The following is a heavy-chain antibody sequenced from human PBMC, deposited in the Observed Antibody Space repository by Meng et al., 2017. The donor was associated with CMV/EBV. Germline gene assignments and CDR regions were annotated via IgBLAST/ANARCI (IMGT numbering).Heavy chain of an antibody. D-gene: IGHD6-13*01. V-gene: IGHV3-30*02. CDR3: AKGRSIAAARFIDY. CDR1: GFTFSSYG. CDR2: IRYDGSNE. J-gene: IGHJ4*02. Sequence: GESLKISCAASGFTFSSYGMHWVRQAPGKGLEWVAFIRYDGSNEYYADSVKGRFTISRDNSKNTLYLQMNSLRAEDTAVYYCAKGRSIAAARFIDYWGQGTLVTVSS.